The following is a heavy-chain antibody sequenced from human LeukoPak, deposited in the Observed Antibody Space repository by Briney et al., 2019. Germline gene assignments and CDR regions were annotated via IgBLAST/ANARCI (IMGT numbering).Heavy chain of an antibody. Sequence: GASVKVSCKSFGFTCTNYLLHWVRQAPGQGLEWVGRIAPSVDTTNYAQKFRGRVTMTRDTSTSTVYMELSSLRSDDTAIYYCVREESGGYFDYWGQGTLVTVSS. CDR1: GFTCTNYL. CDR2: IAPSVDTT. J-gene: IGHJ4*02. V-gene: IGHV1-46*01. D-gene: IGHD2-8*02. CDR3: VREESGGYFDY.